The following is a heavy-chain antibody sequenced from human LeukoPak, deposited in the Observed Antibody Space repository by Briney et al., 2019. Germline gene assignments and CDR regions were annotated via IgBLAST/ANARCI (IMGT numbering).Heavy chain of an antibody. D-gene: IGHD1-1*01. CDR1: GFTVSSNY. CDR3: ARDGILDAFDI. CDR2: IYSGGST. V-gene: IGHV3-53*01. Sequence: GGSLRLSCAASGFTVSSNYMSWVRQAPGKGLEWVSVIYSGGSTYYADAVKGGFTISRDNSKNTLHLQMNSLRAEDTAVYYCARDGILDAFDIWGQGTMVTVSS. J-gene: IGHJ3*02.